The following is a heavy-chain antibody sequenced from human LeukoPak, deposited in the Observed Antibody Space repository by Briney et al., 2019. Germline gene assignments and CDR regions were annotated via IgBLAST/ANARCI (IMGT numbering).Heavy chain of an antibody. J-gene: IGHJ3*02. CDR3: DRGLAYDAFDI. CDR2: IYYSGST. Sequence: SETLSLTCTVSGGSISSGDYYWSWIRQPPGKGLEWMGYIYYSGSTYYNPSLKSRVTISVDTSKNQFSLKLSSVTAADTAVYYCDRGLAYDAFDIWGQGTMVTVSS. D-gene: IGHD2-21*01. V-gene: IGHV4-30-4*01. CDR1: GGSISSGDYY.